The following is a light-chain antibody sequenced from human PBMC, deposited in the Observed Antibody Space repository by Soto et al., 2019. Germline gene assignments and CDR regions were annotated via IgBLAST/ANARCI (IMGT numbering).Light chain of an antibody. CDR3: QQYYTAPWT. CDR1: QSLLYNFNNWNY. J-gene: IGKJ1*01. Sequence: DIVLTQSPDSLAVSLGERATINCTSSQSLLYNFNNWNYLAWYQQKPGQPPKLLIYWASTRESGVPDRFSGSGSGTDFSLTVSSLQAEDVAVYYCQQYYTAPWTFGHGTKVEIK. CDR2: WAS. V-gene: IGKV4-1*01.